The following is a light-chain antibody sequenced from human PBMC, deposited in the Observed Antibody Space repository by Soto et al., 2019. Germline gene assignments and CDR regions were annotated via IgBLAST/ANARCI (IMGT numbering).Light chain of an antibody. J-gene: IGKJ2*01. CDR2: GAS. CDR1: QSINSE. Sequence: EIVMTQSPATLSLSPGERAALSCRASQSINSELAWYQQSPGQPSRLLISGASTRATGVPARFAGSESGSELTRTSSGRQAEDFAVYYCQQGHKWPLTFGQGTRQEI. CDR3: QQGHKWPLT. V-gene: IGKV3-15*01.